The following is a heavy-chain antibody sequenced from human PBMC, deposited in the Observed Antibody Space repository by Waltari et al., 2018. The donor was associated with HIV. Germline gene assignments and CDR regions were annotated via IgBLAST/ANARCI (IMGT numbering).Heavy chain of an antibody. CDR1: GFTFRSFA. Sequence: EVQLLESGGGLVQPGGSLRLSCAASGFTFRSFAMLWVRQAPGKGLEWVSAISGSGGSTYYADFVKGRFTISRDNSGTTLSLQMNSLRAEDTAVYYCAKDPFSSSWYLNYFDYWGQGTLVTVSS. J-gene: IGHJ4*02. CDR2: ISGSGGST. D-gene: IGHD6-13*01. CDR3: AKDPFSSSWYLNYFDY. V-gene: IGHV3-23*01.